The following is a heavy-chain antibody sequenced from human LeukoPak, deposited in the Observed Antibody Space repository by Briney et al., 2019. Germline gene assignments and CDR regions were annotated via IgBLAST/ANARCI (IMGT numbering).Heavy chain of an antibody. Sequence: VASVEVSCKASGYTFTSYYMHWVRQAPGQGLEWMGIINPSGGSTSYAQKFQGRVTMTRDTSTSTVYMELSSLRSEDTAVYYCARDAGGYDPLYYFDYWGQGTLVTVSS. CDR2: INPSGGST. D-gene: IGHD5-12*01. J-gene: IGHJ4*02. V-gene: IGHV1-46*01. CDR1: GYTFTSYY. CDR3: ARDAGGYDPLYYFDY.